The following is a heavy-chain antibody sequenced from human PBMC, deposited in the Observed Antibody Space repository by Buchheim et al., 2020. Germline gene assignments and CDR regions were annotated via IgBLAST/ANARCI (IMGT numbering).Heavy chain of an antibody. V-gene: IGHV3-30*04. Sequence: QVQLVESGGGVVQPGRSLRLSCEAPGFSFSTYAMHWVRQAPGKGLDWVAVISSDGNNKYYAESVQGRFIISRDNSKNTLYLQMNSLRPEDTAVYYCARDNGYYSGSGSYYPDNWFDPWGQRTL. CDR2: ISSDGNNK. CDR3: ARDNGYYSGSGSYYPDNWFDP. J-gene: IGHJ5*02. CDR1: GFSFSTYA. D-gene: IGHD3-10*01.